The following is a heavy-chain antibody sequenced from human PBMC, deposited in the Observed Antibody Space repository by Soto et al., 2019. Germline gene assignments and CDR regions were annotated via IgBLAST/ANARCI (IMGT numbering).Heavy chain of an antibody. D-gene: IGHD3-16*01. Sequence: EVQLVESGGGLVKPGGSLTLSCAASGFSFSGGWMSWVRQAAGKGLEWVGRIKSKNDGGTTDYAAPVKGRFTISRDDSKNTLYLQMNSLKIEDTAVYYCTTDEGEWGQGTLVTVSS. CDR2: IKSKNDGGTT. CDR1: GFSFSGGW. J-gene: IGHJ4*02. CDR3: TTDEGE. V-gene: IGHV3-15*05.